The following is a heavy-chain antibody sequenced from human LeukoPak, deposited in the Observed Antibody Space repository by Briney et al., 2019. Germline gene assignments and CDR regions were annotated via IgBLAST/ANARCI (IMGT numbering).Heavy chain of an antibody. V-gene: IGHV1-69*13. CDR3: ARGKQQLREWDFDY. J-gene: IGHJ4*02. CDR1: GGTFSSYA. CDR2: IIPIFGTA. Sequence: GASVKVSCKASGGTFSSYAISWVRQAPGQGLEWMGGIIPIFGTANYAQKFQGRVTITADESTSTAYMELSSLRSEDTAVYYCARGKQQLREWDFDYWGQGTLVTVSS. D-gene: IGHD6-13*01.